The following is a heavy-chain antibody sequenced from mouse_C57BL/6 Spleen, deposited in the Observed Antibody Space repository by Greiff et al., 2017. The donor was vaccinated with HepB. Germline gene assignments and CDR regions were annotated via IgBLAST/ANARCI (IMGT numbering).Heavy chain of an antibody. CDR1: GFTFSSYA. Sequence: EVQVVESGGGLVKPGGSLKLSCAASGFTFSSYAMSWVRQTPEKRLEWVATISDGGSYTYYPDNVKGRFTISRDNAKNNLYLQMSHLKSEDTAMYYCARYGSSLYYFDYWGQGTTLTVSS. CDR3: ARYGSSLYYFDY. V-gene: IGHV5-4*01. CDR2: ISDGGSYT. D-gene: IGHD1-1*01. J-gene: IGHJ2*01.